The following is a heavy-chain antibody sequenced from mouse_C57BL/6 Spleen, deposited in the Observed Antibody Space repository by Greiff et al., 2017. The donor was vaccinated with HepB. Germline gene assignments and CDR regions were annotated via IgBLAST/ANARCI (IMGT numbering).Heavy chain of an antibody. CDR2: IYPGDGDT. J-gene: IGHJ2*01. CDR3: AREGSNPYYCDY. D-gene: IGHD2-5*01. V-gene: IGHV1-80*01. CDR1: GYAFSSYW. Sequence: VQLQQSGAELVKPGASVKISCKASGYAFSSYWMNWVKQRPGKGLEWIGQIYPGDGDTNYNGKFKGKATLTADKSSSTAYMQLSSLTSEDSAVYFCAREGSNPYYCDYWGQGTTLTVSS.